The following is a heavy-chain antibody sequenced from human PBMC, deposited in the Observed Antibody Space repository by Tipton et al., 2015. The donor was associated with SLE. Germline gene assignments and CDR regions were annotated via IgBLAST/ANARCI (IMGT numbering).Heavy chain of an antibody. Sequence: TPSLTCAVSSGSISSSDWWSWVRQPPGKGLEWIGEIYRSGSATYNPSLKSRVTISMDKSKDQFSLNLASVTPADTAVYYCARNGFYSLDYWGQGTLVTVSS. CDR2: IYRSGSA. CDR3: ARNGFYSLDY. D-gene: IGHD3-22*01. CDR1: SGSISSSDW. J-gene: IGHJ4*02. V-gene: IGHV4-4*02.